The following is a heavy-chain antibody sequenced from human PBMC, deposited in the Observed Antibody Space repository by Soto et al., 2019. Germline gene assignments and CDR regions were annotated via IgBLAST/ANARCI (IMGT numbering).Heavy chain of an antibody. CDR2: ISGGGNDR. J-gene: IGHJ4*02. D-gene: IGHD5-12*01. CDR1: GFPFSSYA. V-gene: IGHV3-23*01. CDR3: ARSLFMVAPDNEPFDY. Sequence: GGSLRLSCAASGFPFSSYAMSWVRQTPEKGLEWVAGISGGGNDRYYADFVQGRFTFSRDNSRNILYLQMSSLRADDTATYFCARSLFMVAPDNEPFDYWGQGTLVTVS.